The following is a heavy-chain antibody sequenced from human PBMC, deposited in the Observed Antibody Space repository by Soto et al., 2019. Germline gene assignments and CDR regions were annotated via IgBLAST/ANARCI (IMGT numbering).Heavy chain of an antibody. CDR1: GYTFTSYA. CDR3: AREAYCGGDCYWDDAFDI. V-gene: IGHV1-3*01. J-gene: IGHJ3*02. Sequence: ASVKVSCKASGYTFTSYAMHWVRQAPGQRLEWMGWINAGNGNTKYSQKFQGRVTITRDTSASTAYMKLSSLRSEDTAVYYCAREAYCGGDCYWDDAFDIWGQGTMVTVSS. CDR2: INAGNGNT. D-gene: IGHD2-21*01.